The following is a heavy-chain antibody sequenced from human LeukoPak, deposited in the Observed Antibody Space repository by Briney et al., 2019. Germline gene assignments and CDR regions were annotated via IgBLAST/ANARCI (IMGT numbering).Heavy chain of an antibody. V-gene: IGHV4-34*01. CDR2: INHSGST. CDR3: ARLPDDFWSGYYRRYWFDP. CDR1: GGSFSGYY. J-gene: IGHJ5*02. D-gene: IGHD3-3*01. Sequence: SETLSLTCAVYGGSFSGYYWSWIRQPPGKGLEWIGEINHSGSTNYNPSLKSRVTISVDTSKNQFSLKLSSVTAADTAVYYCARLPDDFWSGYYRRYWFDPWGQGTLVTVSS.